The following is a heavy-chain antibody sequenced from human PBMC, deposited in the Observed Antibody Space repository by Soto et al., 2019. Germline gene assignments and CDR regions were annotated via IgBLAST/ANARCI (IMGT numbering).Heavy chain of an antibody. CDR3: ARGWNGYYYYMDV. Sequence: GGSLRLSCAASGFTFSSYWMSWVRQATGKGLEWVANIKQDGSEKYYVDSVKGRFTISRDNAKNSLYLQMNSLRAEDTAVYYCARGWNGYYYYMDVWGKGTTVTVSS. V-gene: IGHV3-7*01. J-gene: IGHJ6*03. D-gene: IGHD1-1*01. CDR2: IKQDGSEK. CDR1: GFTFSSYW.